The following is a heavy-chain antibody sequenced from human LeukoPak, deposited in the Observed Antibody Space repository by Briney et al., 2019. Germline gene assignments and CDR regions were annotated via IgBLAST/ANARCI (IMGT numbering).Heavy chain of an antibody. D-gene: IGHD3-10*01. CDR2: ISSRGSTI. CDR3: ARLRGSGSPTYYYYGMDV. V-gene: IGHV3-48*03. J-gene: IGHJ6*04. Sequence: GGSLRLSCGGSGFTFTSYEINWVRQAPGKGLEWVSYISSRGSTIYYADSVKGRFTISRDNAKNSLYLQMNSLRAEDTAVYYCARLRGSGSPTYYYYGMDVWAKGPRSPSPQ. CDR1: GFTFTSYE.